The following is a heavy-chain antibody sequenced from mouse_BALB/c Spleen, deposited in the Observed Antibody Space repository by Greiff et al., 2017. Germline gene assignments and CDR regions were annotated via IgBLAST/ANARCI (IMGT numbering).Heavy chain of an antibody. J-gene: IGHJ3*01. Sequence: QVQLQQPGAELVKPGASVKLSCKASGYTFTSYWMHWVKQRPGQGLEWIEEINPSNGRTNYNEKFKSKATLTVDKSSSTAYMQLSSLTSEDSAVYYCARGNYDYDVSAWFAYWGQGTLVTVSA. CDR1: GYTFTSYW. CDR3: ARGNYDYDVSAWFAY. D-gene: IGHD2-4*01. V-gene: IGHV1S81*02. CDR2: INPSNGRT.